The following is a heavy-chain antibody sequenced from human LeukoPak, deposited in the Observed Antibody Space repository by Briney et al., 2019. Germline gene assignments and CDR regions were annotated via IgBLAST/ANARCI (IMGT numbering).Heavy chain of an antibody. J-gene: IGHJ4*02. D-gene: IGHD2-15*01. CDR1: GFAFSSYG. Sequence: PGGSLRLSCAASGFAFSSYGMHWVRQAPGKGLEWVAFIRYDGSNKYYADSVKGRFTISRDNSKNTLYLQMNSLRAEDTAVYYCAKGGWPRYYFDYWGQGTLVTVSS. CDR3: AKGGWPRYYFDY. V-gene: IGHV3-30*02. CDR2: IRYDGSNK.